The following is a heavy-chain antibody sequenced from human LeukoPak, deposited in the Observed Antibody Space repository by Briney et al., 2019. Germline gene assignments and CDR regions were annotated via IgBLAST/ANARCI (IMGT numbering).Heavy chain of an antibody. CDR2: IYSGGST. CDR1: GFTVSSNY. Sequence: GGSLRLSCAASGFTVSSNYMSWVRQAPGKGLEWVSVIYSGGSTYYADSVKGRFTISRDNSKNTLYLQMKSLRAEDTAVYYCARATTMIVNFDYWGQGTLVTVSS. CDR3: ARATTMIVNFDY. V-gene: IGHV3-53*01. D-gene: IGHD3-22*01. J-gene: IGHJ4*02.